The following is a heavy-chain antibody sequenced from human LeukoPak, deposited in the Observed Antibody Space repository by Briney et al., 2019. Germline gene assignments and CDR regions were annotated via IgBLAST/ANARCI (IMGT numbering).Heavy chain of an antibody. Sequence: GGSLRLSCAASGFTFSDYDMSWMRQAPGKGLVWVSRINSDGSSTSYANSVKGRFTISRDNAKNTLYLQMNSLRAEDTAVYYCARGGYSSGMFDYWGQGTLVTVSS. CDR3: ARGGYSSGMFDY. CDR2: INSDGSST. J-gene: IGHJ4*02. CDR1: GFTFSDYD. D-gene: IGHD6-19*01. V-gene: IGHV3-74*01.